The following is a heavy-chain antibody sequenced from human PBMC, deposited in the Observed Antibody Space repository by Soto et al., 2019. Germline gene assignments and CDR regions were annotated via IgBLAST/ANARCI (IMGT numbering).Heavy chain of an antibody. CDR3: ARESEDLTSNFDY. CDR1: GFTFTRYS. V-gene: IGHV3-21*06. J-gene: IGHJ4*02. CDR2: ISSTTNYI. Sequence: GGSLRLSCAASGFTFTRYSMNWVRQAPGKGLEWVSSISSTTNYIYYGDSMKGRFTISRDNAKNSLYLEMNSLRAEDTAVYYCARESEDLTSNFDYWGQGTLVTISS.